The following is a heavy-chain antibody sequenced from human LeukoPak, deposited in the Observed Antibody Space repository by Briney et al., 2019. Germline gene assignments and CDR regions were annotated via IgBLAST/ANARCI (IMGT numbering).Heavy chain of an antibody. J-gene: IGHJ4*02. CDR1: GFTFSGSS. D-gene: IGHD3-3*01. V-gene: IGHV3-73*01. CDR3: TSNDFWSTY. CDR2: IRGKRNSYAT. Sequence: PGGSLRLSCAASGFTFSGSSLQWVRQASGKGLEWLGRIRGKRNSYATAYAASVKSRFTISRDDSKNTAYLQMNSLKTEDTAVYYCTSNDFWSTYWGQGTLVTVSS.